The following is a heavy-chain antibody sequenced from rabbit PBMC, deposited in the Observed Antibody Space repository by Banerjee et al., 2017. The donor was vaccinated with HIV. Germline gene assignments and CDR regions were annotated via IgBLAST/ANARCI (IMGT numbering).Heavy chain of an antibody. Sequence: QEQLKESGGGLVQPGGSLKLTCTASGFSFSNIYWIFWVRQAPGKGLEWIGCIYTSSGSTWYASWAKGRFTISKSTSLNTVDLKMTSLTAADTATYFCARYYSYGAAGYAYANLWGPGTLVTVS. CDR2: IYTSSGST. D-gene: IGHD6-1*01. CDR1: GFSFSNIYW. V-gene: IGHV1S43*01. CDR3: ARYYSYGAAGYAYANL. J-gene: IGHJ4*01.